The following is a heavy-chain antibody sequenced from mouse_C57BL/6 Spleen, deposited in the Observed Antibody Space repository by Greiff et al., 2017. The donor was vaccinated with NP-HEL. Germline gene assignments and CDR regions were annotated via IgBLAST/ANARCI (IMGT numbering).Heavy chain of an antibody. J-gene: IGHJ2*01. D-gene: IGHD1-1*01. CDR3: ARYVTVVAGGYYFDY. CDR1: GYTFTDYY. V-gene: IGHV1-26*01. Sequence: EVQLQESGPELVKPGASVKISCKASGYTFTDYYMNWVKQSHGKSLEWIGDINPNNGGTSYNQKFKGKATLTVDKSSSTAYMELRSLTSEDSAVYYCARYVTVVAGGYYFDYWGQGTTLTVSS. CDR2: INPNNGGT.